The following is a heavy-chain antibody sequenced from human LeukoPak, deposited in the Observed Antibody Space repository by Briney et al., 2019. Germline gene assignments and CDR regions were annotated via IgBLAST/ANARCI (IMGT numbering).Heavy chain of an antibody. D-gene: IGHD3-3*01. CDR3: AKVGFYDFWSGYYRDYYYYYMDV. V-gene: IGHV3-23*01. J-gene: IGHJ6*03. CDR1: GFTFSSYA. Sequence: GGSLRLSCAASGFTFSSYAMSWVRQAPGKGLEWVSAISASGGSTYYADSVKGRFTISRDNSKNTLYLEMNSLRAEDTAVYYCAKVGFYDFWSGYYRDYYYYYMDVWGKGTTVTVSS. CDR2: ISASGGST.